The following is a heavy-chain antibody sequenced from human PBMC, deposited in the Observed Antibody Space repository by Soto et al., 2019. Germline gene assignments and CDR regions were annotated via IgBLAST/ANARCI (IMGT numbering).Heavy chain of an antibody. CDR1: GFTFNNYA. CDR2: ITGSGSDT. Sequence: GGSLRLSCAASGFTFNNYAMGWVRQAPGKGLEWVSAITGSGSDTYYLDSVKGRFTISRDNSKNTLFLEVNSLRAEDTAIYYCAKLGSSAXSPHYYFDYWGQGTLVTGSS. CDR3: AKLGSSAXSPHYYFDY. J-gene: IGHJ4*02. V-gene: IGHV3-23*01. D-gene: IGHD3-10*01.